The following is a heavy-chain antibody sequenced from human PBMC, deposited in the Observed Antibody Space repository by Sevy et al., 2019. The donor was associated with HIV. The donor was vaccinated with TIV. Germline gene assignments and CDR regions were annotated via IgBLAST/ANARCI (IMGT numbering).Heavy chain of an antibody. V-gene: IGHV3-30*18. CDR2: ISYDGSNK. J-gene: IGHJ6*02. Sequence: GGSLRLSCAASGFTFSSYGMHWVRQAPGKGLEWVAVISYDGSNKYYADSVKGRFTISRDNSKNTLYLQMNSLRAEDTAVYYCAKDADHITMVRGVIPASRGLTYGMDVWGQGTTVTVSS. CDR3: AKDADHITMVRGVIPASRGLTYGMDV. D-gene: IGHD3-10*01. CDR1: GFTFSSYG.